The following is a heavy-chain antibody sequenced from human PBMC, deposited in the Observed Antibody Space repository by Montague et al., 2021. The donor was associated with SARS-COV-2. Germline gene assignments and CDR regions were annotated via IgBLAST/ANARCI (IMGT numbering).Heavy chain of an antibody. CDR1: GGSVSSGSYY. CDR2: IYYSGST. J-gene: IGHJ6*02. D-gene: IGHD3-3*01. Sequence: SETLSLTCIVSGGSVSSGSYYWSWIRQPPGKGLEWIGYIYYSGSTNYXPSLKSRVTISVDTSKNQFSLKLSSVTAAGTAVYYCARDPWRITIFGVVTRYGMDVWGQGTTVTVSS. CDR3: ARDPWRITIFGVVTRYGMDV. V-gene: IGHV4-61*01.